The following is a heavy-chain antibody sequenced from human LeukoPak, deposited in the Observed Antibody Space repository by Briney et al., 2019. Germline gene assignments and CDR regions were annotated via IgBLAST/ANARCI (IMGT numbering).Heavy chain of an antibody. V-gene: IGHV4-39*07. CDR2: IYYSGNT. Sequence: PSETLSLTCTVSGGSISSSSYYWGWIRQPPGKGLEWIASIYYSGNTYYNPSLKSRVTISIDTSKSQFSLKLSSVTAADTAVYYCAEENGDSAQRHAFDIWGQGTMVTVSS. J-gene: IGHJ3*02. D-gene: IGHD4-17*01. CDR1: GGSISSSSYY. CDR3: AEENGDSAQRHAFDI.